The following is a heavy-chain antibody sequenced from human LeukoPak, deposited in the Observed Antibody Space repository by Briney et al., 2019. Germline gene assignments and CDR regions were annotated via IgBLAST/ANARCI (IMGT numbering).Heavy chain of an antibody. CDR1: GFTVSSNY. V-gene: IGHV3-53*01. J-gene: IGHJ4*02. CDR3: AKDLDFLTATFDY. CDR2: IYSGGST. D-gene: IGHD3-9*01. Sequence: GGSLRLSCAASGFTVSSNYMSWVRQAPGKGLEWVSVIYSGGSTYYADSVKGRFTISRDNSKNTLYLQMNSLRAEDTAVYYCAKDLDFLTATFDYWGQGTLVTVSS.